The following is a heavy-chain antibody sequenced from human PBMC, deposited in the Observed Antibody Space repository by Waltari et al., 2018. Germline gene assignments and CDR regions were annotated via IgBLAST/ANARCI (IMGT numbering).Heavy chain of an antibody. CDR3: ARGGWGFYLDL. CDR2: VSSNGAYI. D-gene: IGHD7-27*01. J-gene: IGHJ5*02. CDR1: GFTFSTYN. Sequence: WGSAGFTFSTYNMNWVRQAPGKGLEWVSAVSSNGAYIHYGDSVKGRFTISRDNAKTSLYLQMNGLRDEDTAVYYCARGGWGFYLDLWGQGALVTVSS. V-gene: IGHV3-21*01.